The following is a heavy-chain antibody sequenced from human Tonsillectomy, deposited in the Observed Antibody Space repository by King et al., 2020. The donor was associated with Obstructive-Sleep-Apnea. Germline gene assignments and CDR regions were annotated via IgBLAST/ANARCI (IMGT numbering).Heavy chain of an antibody. CDR3: ARDRHDYGDSRDGLDV. CDR2: ITGSGAST. J-gene: IGHJ6*02. Sequence: VQLVESGGGLVQPGGSLRLSCEASGFTFSSYALSWVRQAPGKGLEWVSAITGSGASTSNADSGGGRFNITRDNSKNTLHLQMDSLRAEDTAIYYCARDRHDYGDSRDGLDVWGQGTTVTVSS. CDR1: GFTFSSYA. V-gene: IGHV3-23*04. D-gene: IGHD4-17*01.